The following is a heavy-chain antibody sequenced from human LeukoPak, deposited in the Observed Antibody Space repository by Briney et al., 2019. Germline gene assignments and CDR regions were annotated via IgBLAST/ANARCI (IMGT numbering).Heavy chain of an antibody. CDR2: IAYSGST. Sequence: KPSETLSLTCTVSGGSISSGDYYRSWIRQPPGKGLEWIGYIAYSGSTNYNPSLKSRVTISVDTSKNQFSLKLSSVTAADTAVYYCARATDQYCSGGSCYWFDPWGQGTLVTVSS. CDR1: GGSISSGDYY. D-gene: IGHD2-15*01. V-gene: IGHV4-61*08. J-gene: IGHJ5*02. CDR3: ARATDQYCSGGSCYWFDP.